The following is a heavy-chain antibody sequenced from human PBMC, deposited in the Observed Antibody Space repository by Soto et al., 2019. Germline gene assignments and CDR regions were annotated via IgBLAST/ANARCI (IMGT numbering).Heavy chain of an antibody. CDR2: IYYSGST. CDR1: GGSISIGGYY. V-gene: IGHV4-31*03. CDR3: DRAQIVVVPAARKYDYGIDV. J-gene: IGHJ6*02. Sequence: TLSLTCTVSGGSISIGGYYWSWIRQHPGKGLEWIGYIYYSGSTYYNPSLKSRVTISVDTSKNQFSLKLSSVTAADTAVYYCDRAQIVVVPAARKYDYGIDVSGQGTTVTLSS. D-gene: IGHD2-2*01.